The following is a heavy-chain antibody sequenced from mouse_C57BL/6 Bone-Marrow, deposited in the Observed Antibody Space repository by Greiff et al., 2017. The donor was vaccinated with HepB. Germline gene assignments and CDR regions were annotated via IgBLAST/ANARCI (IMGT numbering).Heavy chain of an antibody. CDR1: GYTFTSYG. CDR3: ARWRLLRGYAMDY. Sequence: QVQLQQSGAELARPGASVKLSCKASGYTFTSYGISWVKQRTGQGLEWIGEIYPRSGNTYYNEKFKGKATLTADKSSSTAYMELRSLISEDSAVYFCARWRLLRGYAMDYWGQGTSVTVSS. V-gene: IGHV1-81*01. CDR2: IYPRSGNT. J-gene: IGHJ4*01. D-gene: IGHD2-3*01.